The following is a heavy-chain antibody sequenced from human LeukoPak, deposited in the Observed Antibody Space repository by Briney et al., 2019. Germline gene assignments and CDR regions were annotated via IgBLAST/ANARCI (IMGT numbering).Heavy chain of an antibody. Sequence: GRSLRLSCAASGFTFSSYGMHWVRQAPGKGLEWVAVIWYDGSNKCYADSVKGRFTISRDNSKNTLYLQMNSLRAEDTAVYYCARDQGDYYYYMDVWGKGTTVTVSS. V-gene: IGHV3-33*01. J-gene: IGHJ6*03. D-gene: IGHD3-16*01. CDR3: ARDQGDYYYYMDV. CDR2: IWYDGSNK. CDR1: GFTFSSYG.